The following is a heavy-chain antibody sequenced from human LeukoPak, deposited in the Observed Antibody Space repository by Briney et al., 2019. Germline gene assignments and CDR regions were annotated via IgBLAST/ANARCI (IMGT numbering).Heavy chain of an antibody. CDR2: ISSSGSTI. D-gene: IGHD5-18*01. V-gene: IGHV3-48*03. J-gene: IGHJ4*02. Sequence: GGSLRLSCAAPGFIFSSYEMNWVRQAPGKGLEWVSYISSSGSTIYYADSVKGRFTISRDNAKNSPYLQMNSLRAEDTAVYYCARDDSYGLDYWGQGTLVTVSS. CDR3: ARDDSYGLDY. CDR1: GFIFSSYE.